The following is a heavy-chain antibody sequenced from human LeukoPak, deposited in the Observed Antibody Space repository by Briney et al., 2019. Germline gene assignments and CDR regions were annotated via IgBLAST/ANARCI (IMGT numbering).Heavy chain of an antibody. Sequence: SVKVSCKASGGTFSSYAISWVRQAPGQGLEWMGGIIPIFGTANYAQKFQGRVTITADKSTSTAYMELSSLRSEDTAVYYCARDPPYNDFWSDYTIFDPWGQGTLVTVSS. CDR3: ARDPPYNDFWSDYTIFDP. V-gene: IGHV1-69*06. CDR1: GGTFSSYA. J-gene: IGHJ5*02. CDR2: IIPIFGTA. D-gene: IGHD3-3*01.